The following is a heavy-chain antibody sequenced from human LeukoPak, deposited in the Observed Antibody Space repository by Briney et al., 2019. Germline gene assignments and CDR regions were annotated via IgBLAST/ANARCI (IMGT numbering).Heavy chain of an antibody. CDR1: GGTFSSYA. CDR3: ATGGYSYYYYMDV. D-gene: IGHD5-12*01. V-gene: IGHV1-69*05. Sequence: SVKVSCKASGGTFSSYAISWVRQAPGQGLEWMGRIIPIFGTANYAQKFQGRVTITTDESTSTAYMELSSLRSEDTAVCYCATGGYSYYYYMDVWGKGTTVTVSS. J-gene: IGHJ6*03. CDR2: IIPIFGTA.